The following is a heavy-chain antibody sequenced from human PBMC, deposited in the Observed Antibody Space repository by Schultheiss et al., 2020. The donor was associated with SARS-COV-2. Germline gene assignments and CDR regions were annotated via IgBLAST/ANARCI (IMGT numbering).Heavy chain of an antibody. CDR3: ARGPGRNGIYDILTGRPLYGMDV. V-gene: IGHV4-34*01. Sequence: GSLRLSCAASGFTFSNAWMSWVRQAPGKGLEWIGEINHSGSTNYNPSLKSRVTISVDTSKNQFSLKLSSVTAADTAVYYCARGPGRNGIYDILTGRPLYGMDVWGQGTTVTVSS. CDR1: GFTFSNAW. J-gene: IGHJ6*02. CDR2: INHSGST. D-gene: IGHD3-9*01.